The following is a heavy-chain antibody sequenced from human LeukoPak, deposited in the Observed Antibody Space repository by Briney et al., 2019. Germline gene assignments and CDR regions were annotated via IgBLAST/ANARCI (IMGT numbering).Heavy chain of an antibody. D-gene: IGHD6-19*01. CDR2: ISSNGGST. CDR1: GFTFSSYA. Sequence: PGGSLRLSRAASGFTFSSYAMHWVRQAPGKGLEYVSAISSNGGSTYYANSVKGRFTISRDNSKNTLYLQMGSLRADDMAVYYCARAPRGAVAGYYFDYWGQGTLVTVSS. CDR3: ARAPRGAVAGYYFDY. V-gene: IGHV3-64*01. J-gene: IGHJ4*02.